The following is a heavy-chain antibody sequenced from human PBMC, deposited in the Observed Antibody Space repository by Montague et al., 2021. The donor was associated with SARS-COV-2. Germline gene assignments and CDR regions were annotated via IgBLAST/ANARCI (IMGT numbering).Heavy chain of an antibody. Sequence: TLSLTCTVSGGSISSGSYYWNWIRQPAGEGLEWIGRIYTSGSTNYNPSLKSRVTISVDTSKNQFSLKLSSVTAADTAVYYCARESLHLTGYYNDYFDYWGQGTLVTVSS. CDR1: GGSISSGSYY. CDR3: ARESLHLTGYYNDYFDY. J-gene: IGHJ4*02. CDR2: IYTSGST. D-gene: IGHD3-9*01. V-gene: IGHV4-61*02.